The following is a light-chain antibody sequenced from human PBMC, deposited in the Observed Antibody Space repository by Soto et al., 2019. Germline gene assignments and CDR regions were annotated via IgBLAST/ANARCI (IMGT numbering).Light chain of an antibody. CDR3: QQYGSSLPWT. Sequence: EIVLTQSPGTLSLSPGERATLSCRASQSVNSRYLAWYQQKPGQAPRLLIYGASSRATGIPARFSGSGSGTDFTLPLSRREPEDVAVYYCQQYGSSLPWTFGQGTKVEVK. J-gene: IGKJ1*01. CDR1: QSVNSRY. CDR2: GAS. V-gene: IGKV3-20*01.